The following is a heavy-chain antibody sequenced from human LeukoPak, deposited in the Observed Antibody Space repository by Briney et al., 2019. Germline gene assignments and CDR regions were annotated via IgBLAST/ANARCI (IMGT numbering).Heavy chain of an antibody. CDR1: GFTFTNYW. CDR3: AKEQSTRELLPSPFDY. CDR2: IYLDGSRA. Sequence: SGGSLRLSCAVSGFTFTNYWMSWARQSPGKGLEWVANIYLDGSRAYYVDSVKGRFTISRDNAKNSLFLQMNSLRAEDTAVYYCAKEQSTRELLPSPFDYWGQGTLVTVSS. V-gene: IGHV3-7*01. J-gene: IGHJ4*02. D-gene: IGHD1-26*01.